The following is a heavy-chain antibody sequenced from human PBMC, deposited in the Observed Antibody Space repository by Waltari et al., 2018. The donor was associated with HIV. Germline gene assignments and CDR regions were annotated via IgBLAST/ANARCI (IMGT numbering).Heavy chain of an antibody. V-gene: IGHV1-69*01. CDR2: ISPPFGTV. D-gene: IGHD3-3*01. J-gene: IGHJ5*02. CDR1: GGTVSSYA. CDR3: ARDKAHNDVWSGYVS. Sequence: QVQLVQSGAEVKKPGSSVKVSCKSSGGTVSSYAVSWVRQAPGQGLEWMGGISPPFGTVHDAQKCQGRVTSTADGSTITVDMELSSLRSEDTAVYYCARDKAHNDVWSGYVSWGQGTLVTVSS.